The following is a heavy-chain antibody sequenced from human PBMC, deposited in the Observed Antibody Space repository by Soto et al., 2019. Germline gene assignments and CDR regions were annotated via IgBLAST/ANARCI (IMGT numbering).Heavy chain of an antibody. CDR2: IYYSGST. CDR3: ARGVYCTMVRGAAGFDP. J-gene: IGHJ5*02. Sequence: QVQLQESGPGLVKPSQTLYLTCTVSGGAISSGGYYWSWIRQHPGKGLEWIGYIYYSGSTYYNTSLKSRVTISVDTSKNQSSLKLSCVTAADTAVYYCARGVYCTMVRGAAGFDPWGQGTLVTVSS. V-gene: IGHV4-31*03. CDR1: GGAISSGGYY. D-gene: IGHD3-10*01.